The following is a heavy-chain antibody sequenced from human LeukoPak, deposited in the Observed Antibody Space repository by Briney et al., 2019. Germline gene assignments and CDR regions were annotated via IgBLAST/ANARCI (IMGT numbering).Heavy chain of an antibody. V-gene: IGHV4-59*01. D-gene: IGHD3-22*01. CDR2: IYYSGST. J-gene: IGHJ4*02. Sequence: PSETLSLTCTVSGGSISSYYWSWIRQPPGKGLEWIGYIYYSGSTNYNPSLKSRVTISVDTSKNQFSLKLSSVTAADTAVYYCARGEDYYDSSGYLDYWGQGTLVTVSS. CDR1: GGSISSYY. CDR3: ARGEDYYDSSGYLDY.